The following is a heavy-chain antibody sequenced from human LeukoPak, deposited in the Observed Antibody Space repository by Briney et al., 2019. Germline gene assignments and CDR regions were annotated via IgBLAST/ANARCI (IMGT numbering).Heavy chain of an antibody. CDR3: ARDPYSGTYGDTYYYYMDV. V-gene: IGHV3-30*03. D-gene: IGHD1-26*01. CDR2: ISYDGSNK. J-gene: IGHJ6*03. CDR1: GFTFSDYY. Sequence: PGGSLRLSCAASGFTFSDYYMSWIRQAPGKGLEWVAVISYDGSNKYYADSVKGRFTISRDNSKNTLYLQMNSLRAEDTAVYYCARDPYSGTYGDTYYYYMDVWAKGPRSPSP.